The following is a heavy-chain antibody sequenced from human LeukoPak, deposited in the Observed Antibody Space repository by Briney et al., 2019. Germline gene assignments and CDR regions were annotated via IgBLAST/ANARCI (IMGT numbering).Heavy chain of an antibody. CDR1: GGSISSGGYY. Sequence: PSETLSLTCTVSGGSISSGGYYWSWIRQPPGKGLEWIGYIYHSGSTYYNPSLKSRVTISVDTSKNQFSLKLSSVTAADTAVYYCACRGSHEPYYYYYGMDVWGQGTTVTVSS. J-gene: IGHJ6*02. V-gene: IGHV4-30-2*01. CDR3: ACRGSHEPYYYYYGMDV. CDR2: IYHSGST. D-gene: IGHD1-26*01.